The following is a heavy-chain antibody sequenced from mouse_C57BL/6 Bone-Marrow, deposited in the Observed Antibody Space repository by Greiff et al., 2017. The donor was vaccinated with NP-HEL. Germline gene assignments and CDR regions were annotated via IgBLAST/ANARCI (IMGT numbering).Heavy chain of an antibody. D-gene: IGHD2-5*01. Sequence: EVNLVESGGGLVQPGGSLKLSCAASGFTFSDYGMAWVRQAPRKGPEWVAFISTLAFSIYYADTVTGRFTFSRENAKNNQYLERGSQRSEDTAMYYCARREYYSNSRYFDVWGTGTAVTVSA. CDR2: ISTLAFSI. CDR1: GFTFSDYG. J-gene: IGHJ1*03. CDR3: ARREYYSNSRYFDV. V-gene: IGHV5-15*01.